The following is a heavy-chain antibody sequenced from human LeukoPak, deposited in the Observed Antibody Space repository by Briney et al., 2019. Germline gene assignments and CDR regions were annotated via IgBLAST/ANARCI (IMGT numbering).Heavy chain of an antibody. CDR1: GGSISSYY. J-gene: IGHJ4*02. CDR2: IYYSGST. V-gene: IGHV4-59*01. CDR3: ARGSGYSGYDGGFFFDY. D-gene: IGHD5-12*01. Sequence: SETLSLTCTVSGGSISSYYWSWIRQPPEKGLEWIGYIYYSGSTNYNPSLKSRVTISVDTSKNQFSLKLSSVTAADTAVYYCARGSGYSGYDGGFFFDYWGQGTLVTVSS.